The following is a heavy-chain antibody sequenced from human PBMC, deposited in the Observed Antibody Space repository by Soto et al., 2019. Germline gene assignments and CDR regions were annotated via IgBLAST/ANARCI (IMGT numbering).Heavy chain of an antibody. V-gene: IGHV1-2*02. CDR3: TRDRGVRDV. CDR1: GYTFTSYY. J-gene: IGHJ6*02. CDR2: INPDSGVT. D-gene: IGHD2-8*01. Sequence: QVQLVQSGAEVKKPGASVKVSCKASGYTFTSYYMHWVRQAPGQGLEWMGWINPDSGVTYYPHKFQDRVTMTRDTSISTAYMELIRLTSDDTALYYCTRDRGVRDVWGQGTTVIVSS.